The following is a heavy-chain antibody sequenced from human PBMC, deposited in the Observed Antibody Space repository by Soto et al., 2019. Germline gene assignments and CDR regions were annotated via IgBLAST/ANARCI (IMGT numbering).Heavy chain of an antibody. CDR3: GRSEVRGGIGWLDL. CDR2: IIPIFGTA. J-gene: IGHJ5*02. CDR1: GGTFSSYA. V-gene: IGHV1-69*06. Sequence: QVQLVQSGAEVKKPGSSVKVSCKASGGTFSSYAISWVRQAPGQGLEWMGGIIPIFGTANYAQKFQGRVTIAADKSTSTAYMELSSLRSEDTAVYYCGRSEVRGGIGWLDLWGQGTLVTVSS. D-gene: IGHD3-10*01.